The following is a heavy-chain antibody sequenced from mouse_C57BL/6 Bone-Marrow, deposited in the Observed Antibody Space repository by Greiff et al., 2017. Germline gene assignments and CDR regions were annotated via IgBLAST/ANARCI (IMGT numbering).Heavy chain of an antibody. Sequence: QVQLQQPGAELVKPGASVKVSCKASGYTFTSYWMHWVKQRPGPGLEWIGRIHPSDSDTNYNQKFKGKATLAGDKSSSTAYMQLSSLTSEDSAVYYCTPLSTIYVDYWGQGTTLTVSS. CDR3: TPLSTIYVDY. J-gene: IGHJ2*01. V-gene: IGHV1-74*01. D-gene: IGHD2-1*01. CDR2: IHPSDSDT. CDR1: GYTFTSYW.